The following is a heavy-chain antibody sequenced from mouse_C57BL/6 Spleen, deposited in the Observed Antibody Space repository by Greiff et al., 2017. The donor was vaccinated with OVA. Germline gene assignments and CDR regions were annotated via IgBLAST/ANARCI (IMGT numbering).Heavy chain of an antibody. D-gene: IGHD1-1*01. Sequence: EVQLQQSGPVLVKPGASVKMSCKASGYTFTDYYMNWVKQSHGKSLEWIGVINPYNGGTSYNQKFKGKATLTVDKSSSTAYMELNSLTSDDSAVYYCARERGITTVVATGFDYWGQGTTLTVSS. CDR1: GYTFTDYY. CDR3: ARERGITTVVATGFDY. J-gene: IGHJ2*01. V-gene: IGHV1-19*01. CDR2: INPYNGGT.